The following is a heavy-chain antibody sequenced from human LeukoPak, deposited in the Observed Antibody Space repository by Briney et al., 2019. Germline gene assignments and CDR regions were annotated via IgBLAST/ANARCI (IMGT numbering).Heavy chain of an antibody. Sequence: SETLCLTCTASGGTISSYYWSWIRQPPGKGLEWIGYIYYSGSTNYNPYLKSRVTISVDTSKNQFSLKLSSVTAADTAVYYCARDRHSSSARFDPWGQGTLVTVSS. CDR3: ARDRHSSSARFDP. CDR1: GGTISSYY. V-gene: IGHV4-59*01. D-gene: IGHD6-13*01. CDR2: IYYSGST. J-gene: IGHJ5*02.